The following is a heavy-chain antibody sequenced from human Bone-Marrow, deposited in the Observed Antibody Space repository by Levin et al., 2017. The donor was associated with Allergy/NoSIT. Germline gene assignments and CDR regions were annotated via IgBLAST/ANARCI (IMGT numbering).Heavy chain of an antibody. CDR3: ARNGAWSFEF. Sequence: PPGGSLRLSCASSGFTFSGYWMAWVRQAPGKGLEWVANINRDGGDGYYVDSVKGRFTISRDNARNSLDLLMNSLRVEDTAVYYCARNGAWSFEFWGQGTLVTVSS. V-gene: IGHV3-7*02. CDR2: INRDGGDG. CDR1: GFTFSGYW. J-gene: IGHJ4*02. D-gene: IGHD2-8*01.